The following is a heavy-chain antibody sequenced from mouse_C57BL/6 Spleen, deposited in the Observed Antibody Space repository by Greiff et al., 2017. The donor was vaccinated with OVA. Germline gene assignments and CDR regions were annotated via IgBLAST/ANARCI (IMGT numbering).Heavy chain of an antibody. D-gene: IGHD4-1*01. CDR2: INPSNGGT. Sequence: QVQLQQPGTELVKPGASVKLSCKASGYTFTSYWMHWVKQRPGQGLEWIGNINPSNGGTNSNEKFKSKATLTVDKSSNTAYMHLNILTSEDSAVYYCARHGNWDGFGYWGQRTLVTGSA. V-gene: IGHV1-53*01. CDR3: ARHGNWDGFGY. J-gene: IGHJ3*01. CDR1: GYTFTSYW.